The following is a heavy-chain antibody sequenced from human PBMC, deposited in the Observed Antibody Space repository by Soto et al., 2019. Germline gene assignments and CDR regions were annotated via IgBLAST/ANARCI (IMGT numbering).Heavy chain of an antibody. D-gene: IGHD2-15*01. V-gene: IGHV1-46*01. J-gene: IGHJ4*02. Sequence: QVQLVQSGAEVKRPGASVKVSCKASGYTFTTYYMHWVRQAPGQGLEWLGIINPNGGSTTYAQKFLGRVTMTRDTSTSTVYLELSSLRSEDTAVYYCERAGYCSGGTCFHGNCDYWGQGTLVTVSA. CDR3: ERAGYCSGGTCFHGNCDY. CDR1: GYTFTTYY. CDR2: INPNGGST.